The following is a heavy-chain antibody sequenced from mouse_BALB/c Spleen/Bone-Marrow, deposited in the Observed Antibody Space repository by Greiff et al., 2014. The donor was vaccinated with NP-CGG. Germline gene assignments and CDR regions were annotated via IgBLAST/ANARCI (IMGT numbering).Heavy chain of an antibody. V-gene: IGHV1-14*01. J-gene: IGHJ4*01. CDR3: ASHNWDYAMDY. D-gene: IGHD4-1*02. CDR1: GYTFTSYV. CDR2: INPYNDGT. Sequence: VQLQQSGPELVKPGASVKMSCKASGYTFTSYVMHWVKQKPGQGLEWIGYINPYNDGTKYNEKFKGKATLTSDKSSSTAYMELSSLPSEASAVYYCASHNWDYAMDYWGQGTSVTVSS.